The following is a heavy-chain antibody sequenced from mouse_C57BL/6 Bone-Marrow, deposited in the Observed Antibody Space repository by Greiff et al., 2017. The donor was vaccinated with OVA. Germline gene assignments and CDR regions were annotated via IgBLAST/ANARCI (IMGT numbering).Heavy chain of an antibody. CDR1: GYTFTSYW. J-gene: IGHJ3*01. CDR3: AREGSRSGYYFAY. V-gene: IGHV1-52*01. D-gene: IGHD2-3*01. Sequence: QVQLQQPGAELVRPGSSVKLSCKASGYTFTSYWMHWVKQRPIQGLEWIGNIDPSDSETPYNQKFKDKATLTVDKSSSTAYMQLSSLTSEDSAVYYCAREGSRSGYYFAYWGQGTLVTVSA. CDR2: IDPSDSET.